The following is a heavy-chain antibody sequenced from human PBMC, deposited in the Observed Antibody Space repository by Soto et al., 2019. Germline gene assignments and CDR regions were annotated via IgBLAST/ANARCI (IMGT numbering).Heavy chain of an antibody. CDR3: AKNYYDSSGYPTIDY. CDR2: ISGSGGST. J-gene: IGHJ4*02. V-gene: IGHV3-23*01. CDR1: GFTFSSYA. Sequence: SGGSLRLSCAASGFTFSSYAMSWVRQAPGKGLEWVSAISGSGGSTYYADSVKGRFTISRDNSKNTLYLQMNSLRAEDTAVYYCAKNYYDSSGYPTIDYWGQGTLVTVSS. D-gene: IGHD3-22*01.